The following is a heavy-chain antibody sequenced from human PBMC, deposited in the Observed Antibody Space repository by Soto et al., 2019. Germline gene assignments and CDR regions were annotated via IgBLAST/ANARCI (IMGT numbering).Heavy chain of an antibody. CDR1: GGSISSSSYY. V-gene: IGHV4-39*01. J-gene: IGHJ4*02. CDR2: IYYSGRT. D-gene: IGHD4-17*01. CDR3: ARQGDYKARFDY. Sequence: QLQLQESGPGLVKPSETLSLTCTVSGGSISSSSYYWGWIRQPPGKGLEWIGSIYYSGRTYYNPSLKSRVTISVDTSKNQFSLKLSSVTAADTAVYYCARQGDYKARFDYWGQGTLVTVSS.